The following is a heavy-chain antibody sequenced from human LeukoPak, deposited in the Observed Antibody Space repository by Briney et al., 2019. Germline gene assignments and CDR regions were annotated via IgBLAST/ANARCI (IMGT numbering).Heavy chain of an antibody. V-gene: IGHV4-39*02. CDR1: GGSISSSSYY. Sequence: SETLSLTCTVSGGSISSSSYYWGWIRQPPGKGLEWIVSIYYSGSTYYNPSLKSRVTISVDTSKNQFSLKLSSVTAADTAVYYCAREGSFNCSGGSCYSGFDYWGQGTLVTVSS. CDR3: AREGSFNCSGGSCYSGFDY. D-gene: IGHD2-15*01. CDR2: IYYSGST. J-gene: IGHJ4*02.